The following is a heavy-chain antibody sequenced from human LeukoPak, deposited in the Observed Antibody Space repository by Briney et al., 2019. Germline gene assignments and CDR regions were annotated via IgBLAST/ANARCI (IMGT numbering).Heavy chain of an antibody. CDR2: IFNSGST. V-gene: IGHV4-59*01. D-gene: IGHD2-2*01. CDR1: GGYIISYY. J-gene: IGHJ4*02. CDR3: ALGDSSSTSCYVFDY. Sequence: SETLSLTCTVSGGYIISYYWSWIRQPPGKGLEWIGYIFNSGSTNYNPSLKSRVTISVDTSKNQFSLKLSSVNAADTAVYFCALGDSSSTSCYVFDYWGQGTLVTVSS.